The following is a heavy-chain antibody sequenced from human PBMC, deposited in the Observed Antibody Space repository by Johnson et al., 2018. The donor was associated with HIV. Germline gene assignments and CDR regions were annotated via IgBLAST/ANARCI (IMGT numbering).Heavy chain of an antibody. V-gene: IGHV3-NL1*01. CDR2: IFSVGNT. CDR3: ARDPTIEASRLTGDFGAFDI. D-gene: IGHD7-27*01. Sequence: QVLLVESGGGVVQPGGSLRLSCAASGFTFSSYGMHWVRQAPGKGLEWVSVIFSVGNTYYADSVKGRFTISRDNSRNMLYLQMNSLRAEDTAVYFCARDPTIEASRLTGDFGAFDIWGQGTMVTVSS. CDR1: GFTFSSYG. J-gene: IGHJ3*02.